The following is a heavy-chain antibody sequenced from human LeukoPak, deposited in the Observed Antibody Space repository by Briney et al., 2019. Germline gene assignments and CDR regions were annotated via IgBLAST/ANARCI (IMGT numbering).Heavy chain of an antibody. Sequence: SETLTLTCTVSGDSISSSTYFWGWTRQPPGKGLEWIGSIYYSGSTYYNPSLESRVTISVDTSKNQFSLKLSSVTAADTAVYYCARGGIVLRYFDWLKRGNWFDPWGQGTLVTVSS. D-gene: IGHD3-9*01. CDR1: GDSISSSTYF. J-gene: IGHJ5*02. V-gene: IGHV4-39*01. CDR3: ARGGIVLRYFDWLKRGNWFDP. CDR2: IYYSGST.